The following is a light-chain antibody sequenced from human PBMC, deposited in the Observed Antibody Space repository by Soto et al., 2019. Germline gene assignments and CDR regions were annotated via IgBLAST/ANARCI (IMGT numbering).Light chain of an antibody. J-gene: IGLJ1*01. V-gene: IGLV2-14*03. CDR1: SSDVGGYNY. Sequence: QSVLTQPASVSGSPGQSITISCTVTSSDVGGYNYVSWYQQHPGKAPKLMLYDVSNRPSGVSNRFSGSKSGNSASLTISGLQAEDEADYYCSSYASSSTYVFGTGTKVTVL. CDR2: DVS. CDR3: SSYASSSTYV.